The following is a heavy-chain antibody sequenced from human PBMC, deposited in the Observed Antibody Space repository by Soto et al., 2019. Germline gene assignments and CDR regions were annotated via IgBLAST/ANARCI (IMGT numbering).Heavy chain of an antibody. CDR1: GGSISSYY. J-gene: IGHJ4*02. CDR3: ARGRQTRMTPLLYFDY. V-gene: IGHV4-4*07. CDR2: IYTSGST. Sequence: QVQLQESGPGLVKPSETLSLTCTVSGGSISSYYWSWIRQPAGKGLEWIGRIYTSGSTNYNPSLKSRVTMSVDTSKNQFSLKLSSVTAADTAVYYCARGRQTRMTPLLYFDYWGQGTLVTVSS. D-gene: IGHD2-15*01.